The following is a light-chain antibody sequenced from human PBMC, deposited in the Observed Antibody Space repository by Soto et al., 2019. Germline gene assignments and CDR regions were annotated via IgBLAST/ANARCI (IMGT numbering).Light chain of an antibody. CDR1: QSLLYSSNNKNY. CDR3: QQYYSTPT. CDR2: WAS. Sequence: DIVMTQSPDSLAVSLGERATINCKSSQSLLYSSNNKNYLAWYQQKPGQPPKPLIYWASTRESGVPDRSSGSGSGTDFTLTITSLQAEDVAVYYCQQYYSTPTFGPGTKVEIK. J-gene: IGKJ1*01. V-gene: IGKV4-1*01.